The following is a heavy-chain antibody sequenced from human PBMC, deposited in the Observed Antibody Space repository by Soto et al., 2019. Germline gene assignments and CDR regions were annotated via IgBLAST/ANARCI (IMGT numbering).Heavy chain of an antibody. CDR1: GFTFSNYG. J-gene: IGHJ5*02. Sequence: QVQLVESGGGVVQPGRSLRLSCAASGFTFSNYGMQWVRQAPGKGLEWVAVIWFDGSNKYYADSVKGRFNISRDNSENTLYLQMDSLRADDMAVYYCARDHTYGSGTSYGHNWFDPCGQGTLVTVSS. CDR2: IWFDGSNK. D-gene: IGHD3-10*01. CDR3: ARDHTYGSGTSYGHNWFDP. V-gene: IGHV3-33*01.